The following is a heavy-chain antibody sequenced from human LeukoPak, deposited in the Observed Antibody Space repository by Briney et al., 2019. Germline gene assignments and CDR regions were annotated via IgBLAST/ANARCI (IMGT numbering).Heavy chain of an antibody. CDR3: AKVPAGIYYYFDY. J-gene: IGHJ4*02. V-gene: IGHV3-23*01. CDR1: GFTFSSYA. CDR2: ISVSGGST. Sequence: GGSLRLSCGASGFTFSSYAMSWVRQAPGKGLEWVSAISVSGGSTYYADSVKGRFTISRENSKNTLYLQMNSLRAEDPAVYYSAKVPAGIYYYFDYWGQGTLVTVSS. D-gene: IGHD1-26*01.